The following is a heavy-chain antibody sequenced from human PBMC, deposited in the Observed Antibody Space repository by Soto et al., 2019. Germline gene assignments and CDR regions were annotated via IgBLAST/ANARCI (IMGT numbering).Heavy chain of an antibody. J-gene: IGHJ6*02. D-gene: IGHD4-17*01. CDR2: ISAYNGNT. V-gene: IGHV1-18*01. CDR1: GYTFTSYG. Sequence: QVQLVQSGAEVKKPGASVKVSCKASGYTFTSYGISWVRQAPGQGLEWMGWISAYNGNTNYAQKLQCRVTMTTDTSTSTAYMELRSLRSDDTAVYYCARDKYGDLLYYYYGMDVWGQGTTVTVSS. CDR3: ARDKYGDLLYYYYGMDV.